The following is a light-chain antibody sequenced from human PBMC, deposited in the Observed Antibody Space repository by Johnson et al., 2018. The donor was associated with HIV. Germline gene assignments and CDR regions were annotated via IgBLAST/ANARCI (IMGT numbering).Light chain of an antibody. Sequence: QSVLTQPPSVSAAPGQKVTISCSGSSSNIGNNYVSWYQQLPGTAPKLLIYENNKRPSGIPDRFSGSKSGTSATLGITGLQSGDEADYYCGTWDNSLSAVFGTGTKVTVI. J-gene: IGLJ1*01. CDR2: ENN. CDR3: GTWDNSLSAV. V-gene: IGLV1-51*02. CDR1: SSNIGNNY.